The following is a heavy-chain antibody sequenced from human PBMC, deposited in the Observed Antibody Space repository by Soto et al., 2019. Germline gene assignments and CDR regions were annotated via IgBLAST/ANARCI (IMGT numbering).Heavy chain of an antibody. D-gene: IGHD3-10*01. CDR3: AREGVHNYTEYYFDY. V-gene: IGHV3-21*06. J-gene: IGHJ4*02. Sequence: PGVSLRLSCAASGFTFSYYPLHWVRRAPGKGLEWVSSISGIRDYIRYADSVKGRFTISRDNAKTSLYLQMNSLTAEDTAVYYCAREGVHNYTEYYFDYWGQGTLVTVSS. CDR2: ISGIRDYI. CDR1: GFTFSYYP.